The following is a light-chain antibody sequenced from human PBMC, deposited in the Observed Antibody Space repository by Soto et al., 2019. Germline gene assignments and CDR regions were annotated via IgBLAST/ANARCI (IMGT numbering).Light chain of an antibody. CDR3: CSYADSSTFV. Sequence: QSALTQPASVSGSPGQSITISCTGTSSDVGSYNLVSWYQQHPGKAPKLMIYEGSKRPSGVSNRFSGSKSGTTASLTISGLQAEDEADYYCCSYADSSTFVFGTGTKVTVL. J-gene: IGLJ1*01. CDR1: SSDVGSYNL. V-gene: IGLV2-23*01. CDR2: EGS.